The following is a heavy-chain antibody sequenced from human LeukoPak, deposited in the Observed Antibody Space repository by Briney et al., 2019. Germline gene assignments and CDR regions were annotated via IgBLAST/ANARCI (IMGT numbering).Heavy chain of an antibody. CDR1: GGSISSYY. D-gene: IGHD3-10*01. CDR2: IYYSGST. J-gene: IGHJ3*02. V-gene: IGHV4-59*01. Sequence: PSETLSLTCTVSGGSISSYYWSWIRQPPGKGLEWIGYIYYSGSTSYNPSLKSRVTISVDTSKNQFSLKLSSVTAADTAVYYCARDRGYSGPNAFDIWGQGTMVTVSS. CDR3: ARDRGYSGPNAFDI.